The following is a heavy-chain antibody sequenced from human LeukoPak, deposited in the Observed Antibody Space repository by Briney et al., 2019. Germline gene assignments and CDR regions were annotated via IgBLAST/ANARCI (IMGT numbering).Heavy chain of an antibody. V-gene: IGHV1-18*01. D-gene: IGHD5-18*01. J-gene: IGHJ4*02. CDR3: ARDGRRGYSYGFDY. CDR1: GYTFTSYA. CDR2: ISAYNGNT. Sequence: ASVKVSCKASGYTFTSYAMHWVRQAPGQGLEWMGWISAYNGNTNYAQKLQGRVTMTTDTSTSTAYMELRSLRSDDTAVYYCARDGRRGYSYGFDYWGQGTLVTVSS.